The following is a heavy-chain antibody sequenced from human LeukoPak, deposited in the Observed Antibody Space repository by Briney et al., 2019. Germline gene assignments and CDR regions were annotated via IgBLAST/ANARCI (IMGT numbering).Heavy chain of an antibody. CDR3: AKWGDYDVLTGYYDPDY. J-gene: IGHJ4*02. V-gene: IGHV3-23*01. CDR1: GFTFSNYA. Sequence: GGSLRLSCAASGFTFSNYAMSWVRQAPGKGLEWVSAITGSGGGTYYADSVKGRFTISRDNSKNTLYLQMNSLRAEDTAVYYCAKWGDYDVLTGYYDPDYWGQGILVTVSS. CDR2: ITGSGGGT. D-gene: IGHD3-9*01.